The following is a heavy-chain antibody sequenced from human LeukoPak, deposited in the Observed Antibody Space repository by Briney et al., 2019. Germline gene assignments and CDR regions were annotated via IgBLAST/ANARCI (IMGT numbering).Heavy chain of an antibody. CDR1: GGSISSYY. Sequence: SETLSLTCTVSGGSISSYYWSWIRQPPGKGLEWIGYIYYSGSANYNPSLKSRVTISVDTSKNQFSLKLSSVTAADTAVYYCARATKRQLLGAFDIWGQGTMVTVSS. D-gene: IGHD1-1*01. J-gene: IGHJ3*02. CDR3: ARATKRQLLGAFDI. CDR2: IYYSGSA. V-gene: IGHV4-59*01.